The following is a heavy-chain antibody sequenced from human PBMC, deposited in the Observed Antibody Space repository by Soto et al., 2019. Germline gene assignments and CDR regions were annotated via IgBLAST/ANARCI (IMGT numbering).Heavy chain of an antibody. V-gene: IGHV1-69*13. D-gene: IGHD1-7*01. Sequence: SVKVSCKASGGTFSSYAISCVRQAAGQGLEWMGGIIPIFGTANYAQKFQGRVTITADESTSTAYMELSSLRSEDTAVYYCARAPYNWNYEGHPADYYYYYGMDVWGQGTTVTVSS. J-gene: IGHJ6*02. CDR2: IIPIFGTA. CDR3: ARAPYNWNYEGHPADYYYYYGMDV. CDR1: GGTFSSYA.